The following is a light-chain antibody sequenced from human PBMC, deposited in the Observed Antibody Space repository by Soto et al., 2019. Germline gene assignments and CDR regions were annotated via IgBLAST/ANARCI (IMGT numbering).Light chain of an antibody. Sequence: QSVLTQPASVSGSPGQWITISCTGTSSDVGGYNYVSWYQQHPGKAPKLMIYDVSNRPSGVSNRFSGSKSGNTASLTISGLQAEDEADYYCSSYTSSSFVVFGGGTKLTVL. J-gene: IGLJ2*01. CDR3: SSYTSSSFVV. CDR1: SSDVGGYNY. V-gene: IGLV2-14*01. CDR2: DVS.